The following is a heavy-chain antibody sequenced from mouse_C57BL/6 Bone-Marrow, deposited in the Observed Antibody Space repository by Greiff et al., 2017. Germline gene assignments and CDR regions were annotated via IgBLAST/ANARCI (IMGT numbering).Heavy chain of an antibody. CDR2: IYPGNSDT. J-gene: IGHJ2*01. V-gene: IGHV1-5*01. CDR1: GYTFTSYW. D-gene: IGHD1-1*01. Sequence: EVQLQQSGTVLARPGASVKMSCKTSGYTFTSYWMHWVNQRPGQGLEWIGAIYPGNSDTSYNQKFKGKAKLTAVTSARTAYMELSSLTNEDSAVYYCTSGGTTVVVFDYWGQGTTLTVSS. CDR3: TSGGTTVVVFDY.